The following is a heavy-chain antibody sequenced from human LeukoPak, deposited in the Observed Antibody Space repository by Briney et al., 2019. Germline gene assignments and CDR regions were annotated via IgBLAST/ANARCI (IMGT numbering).Heavy chain of an antibody. J-gene: IGHJ3*02. V-gene: IGHV3-74*01. CDR3: ARVQGHPPNGLDI. Sequence: GGSLRLSCAASGFTFSSYWMHWVRQAPGKGLVWVSRINSDGGSTSYADAVKGRFTISRDNAKNTAYLQMNSLRAEDTAVYYCARVQGHPPNGLDIWGQGTMVTVSS. CDR2: INSDGGST. CDR1: GFTFSSYW. D-gene: IGHD2-8*01.